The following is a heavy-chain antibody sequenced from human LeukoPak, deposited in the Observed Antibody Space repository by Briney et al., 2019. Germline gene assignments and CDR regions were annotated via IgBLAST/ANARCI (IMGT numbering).Heavy chain of an antibody. CDR3: ARVNYDILTGYYPSEGNFDY. J-gene: IGHJ4*02. V-gene: IGHV1-69*06. CDR1: GGTFSSYA. Sequence: ASVKVSCKASGGTFSSYAISWVRQAPGQGLEWMGGIIPIFGTANYAQKFQGRVTITADKSTSTAYMELSSLRSEDTAVYYCARVNYDILTGYYPSEGNFDYWGQGTLVTVSS. D-gene: IGHD3-9*01. CDR2: IIPIFGTA.